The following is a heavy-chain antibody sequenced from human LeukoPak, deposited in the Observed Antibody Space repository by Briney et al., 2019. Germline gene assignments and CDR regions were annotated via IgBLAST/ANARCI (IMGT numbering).Heavy chain of an antibody. D-gene: IGHD3-10*01. V-gene: IGHV4-34*01. Sequence: SETLSLTCAVYGESFSDYYWSWIRQPPGKGLEWIGEINHSGSTNYNPSLKSRVTMSVDTSKNQFSLKLTSVTAADTAVYYCARGRYGSGSYFFDYWGQGTLVTVSS. CDR1: GESFSDYY. CDR2: INHSGST. CDR3: ARGRYGSGSYFFDY. J-gene: IGHJ4*02.